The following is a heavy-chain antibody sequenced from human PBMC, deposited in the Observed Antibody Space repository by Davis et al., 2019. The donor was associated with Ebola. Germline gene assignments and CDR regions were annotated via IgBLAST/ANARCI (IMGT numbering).Heavy chain of an antibody. J-gene: IGHJ4*02. D-gene: IGHD6-19*01. V-gene: IGHV3-23*01. CDR2: ISGSGGST. CDR1: GFRFSSYA. Sequence: GESLKISCVASGFRFSSYAMSWVRQAPGKGLEWVSAISGSGGSTYYADSVKGRFTISRDNSKNTLYLQMNSLRAEDTAVYYCAKASRQWQQFDYWGQGTLVTVSS. CDR3: AKASRQWQQFDY.